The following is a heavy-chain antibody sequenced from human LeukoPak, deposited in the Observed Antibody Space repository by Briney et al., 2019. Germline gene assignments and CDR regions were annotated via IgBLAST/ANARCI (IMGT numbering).Heavy chain of an antibody. CDR1: GYTFTGYY. CDR3: ARDLDSSWTGYFQP. CDR2: VNPNDGGT. J-gene: IGHJ1*01. Sequence: ASVKVSCKASGYTFTGYYIHWVRQAPGQGLEWMGWVNPNDGGTNYAQKFQGRVTMTWDTSITRAYMELSSLTSDDTAVYYCARDLDSSWTGYFQPWGQGTLVTVSS. D-gene: IGHD6-13*01. V-gene: IGHV1-2*02.